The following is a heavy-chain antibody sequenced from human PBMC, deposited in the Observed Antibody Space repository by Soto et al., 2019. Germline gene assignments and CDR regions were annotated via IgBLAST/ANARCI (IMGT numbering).Heavy chain of an antibody. J-gene: IGHJ4*02. Sequence: PSETLSLTCTVSGGSISSSGYYWSWIHQHPGKGLEWIGYIYYSGSTYYNPSLKSRVTISVDTSKNQFSLKLSSVSAADTAVYYCTRGPSGDKVGYWGQGTLVTVSS. CDR2: IYYSGST. V-gene: IGHV4-30-4*08. CDR3: TRGPSGDKVGY. CDR1: GGSISSSGYY. D-gene: IGHD7-27*01.